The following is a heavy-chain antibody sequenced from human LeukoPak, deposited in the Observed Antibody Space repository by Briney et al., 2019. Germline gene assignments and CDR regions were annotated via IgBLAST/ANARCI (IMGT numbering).Heavy chain of an antibody. J-gene: IGHJ4*02. Sequence: PGGSLRLSCAASEFSVGSNYMTWVRQAPGKGLEWVSLIYSGGSTYYADSVKGRFTISRDNSKNTLYLQMNSLRAEDTAVYYCARNIYCSSTSCYPNFDYWGQGTLVTVSS. CDR1: EFSVGSNY. V-gene: IGHV3-66*01. CDR2: IYSGGST. D-gene: IGHD2-2*01. CDR3: ARNIYCSSTSCYPNFDY.